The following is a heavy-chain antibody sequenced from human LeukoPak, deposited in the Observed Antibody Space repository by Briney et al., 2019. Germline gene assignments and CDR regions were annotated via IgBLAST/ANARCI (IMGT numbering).Heavy chain of an antibody. CDR3: ARESHQYCSGGSCYPFDY. Sequence: ASVKVSCKASGYTFTGYYMHWVRQAPGQGLEWMGWINPNSGGTNYAQKFQGRVTMARDTSISTAYMELSRLRSDDTAVYYCARESHQYCSGGSCYPFDYWGQGTLVTVSS. CDR1: GYTFTGYY. CDR2: INPNSGGT. J-gene: IGHJ4*02. V-gene: IGHV1-2*02. D-gene: IGHD2-15*01.